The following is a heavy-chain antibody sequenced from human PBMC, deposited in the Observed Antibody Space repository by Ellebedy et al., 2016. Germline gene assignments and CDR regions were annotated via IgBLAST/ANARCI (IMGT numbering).Heavy chain of an antibody. Sequence: SETLSLTCTVSGGSISSYNWNWIRQPPGKGLEWIASIYYSGSTNYNPSLKSRVTISVDTSRNQVFLKLSSVTAADTAFYYCAREASSGYYYDTSAYKRGDKLPNDAFDFWGQGTVVTVSS. CDR3: AREASSGYYYDTSAYKRGDKLPNDAFDF. V-gene: IGHV4-59*01. CDR1: GGSISSYN. J-gene: IGHJ3*01. D-gene: IGHD3-22*01. CDR2: IYYSGST.